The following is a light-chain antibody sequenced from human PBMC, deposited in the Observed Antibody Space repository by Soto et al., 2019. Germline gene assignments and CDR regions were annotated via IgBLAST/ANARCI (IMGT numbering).Light chain of an antibody. Sequence: EIVMTQSPATLSVSPGERATLSCRASQSVSSNLAWYQQKPGQAPRLLIYGASSRATGIPARFSGSGSGTEFTLTISSLQSEDFALYYCQQYNNWPLFGGGTKVDSK. V-gene: IGKV3-15*01. CDR2: GAS. CDR3: QQYNNWPL. J-gene: IGKJ4*01. CDR1: QSVSSN.